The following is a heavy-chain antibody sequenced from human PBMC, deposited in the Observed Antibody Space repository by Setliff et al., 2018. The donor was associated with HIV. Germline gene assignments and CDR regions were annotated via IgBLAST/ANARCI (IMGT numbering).Heavy chain of an antibody. Sequence: ASVTVSCKASGYTFTAYNMNWVRQAPGQGLEWMGWINPKSGGTKYAEKFQGRVAMTRDTSISTAYMELTRMTSDVTAVYFCARDLQNPVVVLAATVCYYGMDVWGQGTAVTVSS. CDR1: GYTFTAYN. CDR3: ARDLQNPVVVLAATVCYYGMDV. CDR2: INPKSGGT. J-gene: IGHJ6*02. V-gene: IGHV1-2*02. D-gene: IGHD2-15*01.